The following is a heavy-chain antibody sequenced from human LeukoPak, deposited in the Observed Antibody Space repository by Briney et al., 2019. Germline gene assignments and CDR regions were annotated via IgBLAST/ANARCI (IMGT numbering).Heavy chain of an antibody. CDR2: GDHTGGT. CDR3: AKNGQRGFSFDP. D-gene: IGHD2-8*01. V-gene: IGHV4-34*01. J-gene: IGHJ5*02. CDR1: GGSFTGYY. Sequence: PSETLSLTCAVYGGSFTGYYWSWIHQPPGKGLEWIGEGDHTGGTKYNPSLKSRVTISADSSKNQFSLKWYSVTAADTGLYYCAKNGQRGFSFDPWGQGTLVTVSS.